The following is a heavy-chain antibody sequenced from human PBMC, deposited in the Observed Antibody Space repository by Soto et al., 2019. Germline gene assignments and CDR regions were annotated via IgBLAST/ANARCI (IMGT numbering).Heavy chain of an antibody. Sequence: EVQLLESGGGLVQPGGSLRLSCAASGFTFSSYAMSWVRQAPGKGLEWVSAISGSGGSTYYAASVQGRFTISRDNSKNTLYLQMNSLRAEDTAVYYCAKDGNKGIAVAGDYCGQGTLVTVSS. CDR3: AKDGNKGIAVAGDY. J-gene: IGHJ4*02. CDR1: GFTFSSYA. CDR2: ISGSGGST. V-gene: IGHV3-23*01. D-gene: IGHD6-19*01.